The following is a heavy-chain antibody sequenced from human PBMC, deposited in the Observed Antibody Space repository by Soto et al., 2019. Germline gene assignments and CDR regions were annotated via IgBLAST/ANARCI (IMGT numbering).Heavy chain of an antibody. D-gene: IGHD3-10*01. V-gene: IGHV3-48*01. Sequence: GGSLRLSCAASGFTFSSYSMNWVRQAPGKGLEWVSYISSSSSTIYYADSVKGRFTISRDNAKNSLYLQMNSLRAEDTAVYYCARGGAYYYGSGRMAFAFDIWGQGTMVTVSS. CDR2: ISSSSSTI. J-gene: IGHJ3*02. CDR1: GFTFSSYS. CDR3: ARGGAYYYGSGRMAFAFDI.